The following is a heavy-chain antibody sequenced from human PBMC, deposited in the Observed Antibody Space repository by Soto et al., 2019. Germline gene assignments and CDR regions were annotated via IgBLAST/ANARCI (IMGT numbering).Heavy chain of an antibody. CDR3: SRDHRCVDGYVCEC. Sequence: PVGSLRLSCAASGFTFSSYAMSWFRQAPGKGLEWVSAISGSGGSTYYADSVKGRFTISRDNSKNTLYLQMNSLRSEDTAVYYCSRDHRCVDGYVCECRGQGGLGTVSS. D-gene: IGHD3-16*01. CDR1: GFTFSSYA. CDR2: ISGSGGST. V-gene: IGHV3-23*01. J-gene: IGHJ4*02.